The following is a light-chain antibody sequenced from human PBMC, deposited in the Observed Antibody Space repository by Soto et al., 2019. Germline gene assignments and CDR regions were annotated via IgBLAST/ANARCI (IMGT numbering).Light chain of an antibody. Sequence: ILLTQSPGTLSLSPGERATLSCGTSQSVSNTYVAWYQQKPGQAPRLLIYDTSIRVTGIPDRFSGSGSGTDFTLTISRLETEDFAVFYCQQYGSSHILTFGGGTKVDIK. CDR2: DTS. CDR3: QQYGSSHILT. V-gene: IGKV3-20*01. CDR1: QSVSNTY. J-gene: IGKJ4*01.